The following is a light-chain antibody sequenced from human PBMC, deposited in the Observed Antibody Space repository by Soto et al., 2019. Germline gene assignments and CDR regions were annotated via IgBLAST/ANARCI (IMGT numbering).Light chain of an antibody. J-gene: IGKJ5*01. CDR3: QQRNIWPPVT. Sequence: EIVLTQSPGTLSLSPGERATLSCRASQSVSSSYLAWYQQKPGPAPMLLIYGASSRATGIPDRFSGSGSGTDFTPTISRLEHEDFSVDYCQQRNIWPPVTFGQGTRLEIK. CDR1: QSVSSSY. V-gene: IGKV3D-20*02. CDR2: GAS.